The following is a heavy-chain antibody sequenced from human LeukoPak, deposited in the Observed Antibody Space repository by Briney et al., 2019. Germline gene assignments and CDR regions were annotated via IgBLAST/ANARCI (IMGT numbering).Heavy chain of an antibody. CDR2: INPNSGGT. D-gene: IGHD6-19*01. Sequence: AAVKVSCKASGHTFTGYYMHWVRQAPGQGLEWMGWINPNSGGTNYAQKFQGRVTMTRDTSIGTAYMELSRLRSDDTAVYYCARMGYSSGSDYWGQGTLVTVSS. V-gene: IGHV1-2*02. J-gene: IGHJ4*02. CDR1: GHTFTGYY. CDR3: ARMGYSSGSDY.